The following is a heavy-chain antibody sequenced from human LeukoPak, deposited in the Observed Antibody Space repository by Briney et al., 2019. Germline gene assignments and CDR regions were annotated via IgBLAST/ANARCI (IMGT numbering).Heavy chain of an antibody. Sequence: ASVKVSCKASGGTFSSYTINWVRQAPGQGLEWMGRIIPILGIANYAQKFQGRVTITADKSTSTAYMELSSLRSEDTAVYYCARDLSSATQAAFDIWGQGTMVTVSS. D-gene: IGHD2-15*01. V-gene: IGHV1-69*04. CDR2: IIPILGIA. CDR3: ARDLSSATQAAFDI. J-gene: IGHJ3*02. CDR1: GGTFSSYT.